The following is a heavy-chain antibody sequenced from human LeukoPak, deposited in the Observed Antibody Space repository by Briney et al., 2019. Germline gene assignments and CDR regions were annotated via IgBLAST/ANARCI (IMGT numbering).Heavy chain of an antibody. Sequence: GESLKISCKGSGYSFTSYWIGWVRQMPGKGLEWMGIIYPGDSDTRYSPSFQGQVTISADKSISTAYLQMNSLRAEDTAVYYCARGRQGPDDAFDIWGQGTMVTVSS. V-gene: IGHV5-51*01. CDR1: GYSFTSYW. J-gene: IGHJ3*02. CDR2: IYPGDSDT. CDR3: ARGRQGPDDAFDI.